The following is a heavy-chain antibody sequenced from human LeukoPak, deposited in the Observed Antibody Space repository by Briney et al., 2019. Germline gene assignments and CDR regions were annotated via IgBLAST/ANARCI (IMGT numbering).Heavy chain of an antibody. Sequence: AGGSLRLSCAASGFTFSDYYISWIRQAPGKGLEWVSYISSSGSTIYYADSVKGRFTISRDNAKNSLYLQMNSLRAEDTAVYYCAVSIRDHYYYYYGMDVWGQGTTVTVSS. CDR2: ISSSGSTI. V-gene: IGHV3-11*01. J-gene: IGHJ6*02. D-gene: IGHD3-16*02. CDR3: AVSIRDHYYYYYGMDV. CDR1: GFTFSDYY.